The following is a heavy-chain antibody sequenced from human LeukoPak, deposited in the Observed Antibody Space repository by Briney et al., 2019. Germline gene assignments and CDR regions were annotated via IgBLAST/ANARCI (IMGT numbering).Heavy chain of an antibody. CDR3: ARRGDYYSYGMDV. CDR1: GGSISSYY. Sequence: SETLSLTCTVSGGSISSYYWSWIRQPPWKGLEWIEYIYYSGSTNYNPSLKSRVTISVDTSKNQFSLKLTSVTAADTAVYYCARRGDYYSYGMDVWGQGTPVTVSS. CDR2: IYYSGST. J-gene: IGHJ6*02. V-gene: IGHV4-59*01.